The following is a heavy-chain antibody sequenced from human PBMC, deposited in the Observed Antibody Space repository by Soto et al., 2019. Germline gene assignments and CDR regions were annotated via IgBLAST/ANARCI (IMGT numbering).Heavy chain of an antibody. CDR1: GGTFSSYT. D-gene: IGHD3-10*01. V-gene: IGHV1-69*02. CDR2: IIPILGIA. J-gene: IGHJ6*02. CDR3: ASSSGYSPNYYYYGMDV. Sequence: ASVKVSCKASGGTFSSYTISWVRQAPGQGLEWMGRIIPILGIANYAQKFQGRVTITADKSTSAAYMELSSLRSEDTAVYYCASSSGYSPNYYYYGMDVWRQGTTVTVSS.